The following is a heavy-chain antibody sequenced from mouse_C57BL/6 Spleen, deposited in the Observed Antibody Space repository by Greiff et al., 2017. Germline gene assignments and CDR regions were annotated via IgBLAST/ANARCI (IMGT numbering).Heavy chain of an antibody. D-gene: IGHD3-1*01. J-gene: IGHJ4*01. CDR2: IYPGDGDS. CDR3: ARSGTGDYAMDY. V-gene: IGHV1-80*01. Sequence: VKLVESGAELVKPGASVKISCKASGYAFSSYWMNWVKQRPGKGLEWIGQIYPGDGDSTYNGKFKGKATLTADKSSSTAYMQLSSLTSEDSAVYFCARSGTGDYAMDYWGQGTSVTVSS. CDR1: GYAFSSYW.